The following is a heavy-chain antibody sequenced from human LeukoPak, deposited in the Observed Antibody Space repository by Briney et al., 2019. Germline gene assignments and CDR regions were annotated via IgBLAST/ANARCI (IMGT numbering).Heavy chain of an antibody. D-gene: IGHD3-3*01. CDR2: IYYSGST. Sequence: SETLSLTCTVSGGSISSHYWSWIRQPPGKGLEWIGYIYYSGSTNYNPSLKSRVTISVDTSKNQFSLKLSSVTAADTAMYYCERVWSGYQLYYYYYYMDVWGKGTTVTVSS. J-gene: IGHJ6*03. CDR3: ERVWSGYQLYYYYYYMDV. V-gene: IGHV4-59*11. CDR1: GGSISSHY.